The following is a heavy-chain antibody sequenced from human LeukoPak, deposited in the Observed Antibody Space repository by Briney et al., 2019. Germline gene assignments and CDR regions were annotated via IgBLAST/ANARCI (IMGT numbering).Heavy chain of an antibody. V-gene: IGHV3-23*01. J-gene: IGHJ4*02. D-gene: IGHD2-15*01. CDR3: AKSPLGYCSGGSCYLYFDY. CDR1: GFTFSDYA. Sequence: GGSLRLSCAASGFTFSDYAMSWVRQAPGKGLEWVSTIGGGGTSTYYADSVKGRFTVSRDNSKNTLYLQMNSLRAEDTATYYCAKSPLGYCSGGSCYLYFDYWGQGTLVTVSS. CDR2: IGGGGTST.